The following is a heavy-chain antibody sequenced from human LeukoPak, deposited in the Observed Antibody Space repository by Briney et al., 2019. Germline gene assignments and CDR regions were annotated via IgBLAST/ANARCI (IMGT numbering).Heavy chain of an antibody. V-gene: IGHV6-1*01. CDR3: AREDLGAAYFDF. CDR1: GDSVSTNNVA. J-gene: IGHJ4*02. CDR2: TYYRSKWYN. Sequence: SQTLSLTCAISGDSVSTNNVAWNWIRQSPSRGLEWLGRTYYRSKWYNDYAVSVKSRITINPDTSKNQFSLQLNSVTPDDTAVYYCAREDLGAAYFDFWGQGTLVTVSS. D-gene: IGHD3-16*01.